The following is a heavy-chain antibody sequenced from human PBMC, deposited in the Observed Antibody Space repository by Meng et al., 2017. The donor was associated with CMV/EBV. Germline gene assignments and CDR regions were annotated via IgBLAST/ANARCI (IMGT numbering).Heavy chain of an antibody. D-gene: IGHD2-2*01. CDR1: GFTFSSYD. CDR2: LGYDGSIK. V-gene: IGHV3-30*02. Sequence: GESLKISCAASGFTFSSYDMHWVRQAPGKGLEWVAFLGYDGSIKYYAESVKGRFTISRDNSKNTLSLQTNSLRAEDTAVYYCAKVSRDSCYYCGMDVWGQGTTVTVSS. J-gene: IGHJ6*02. CDR3: AKVSRDSCYYCGMDV.